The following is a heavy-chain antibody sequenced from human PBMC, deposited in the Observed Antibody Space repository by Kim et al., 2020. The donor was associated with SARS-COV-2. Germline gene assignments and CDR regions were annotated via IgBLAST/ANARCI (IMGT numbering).Heavy chain of an antibody. CDR2: IVVGSGNT. CDR1: GFTFTSSA. J-gene: IGHJ6*02. Sequence: SVKVSCKASGFTFTSSAVQWLRQARGQRLEWIGWIVVGSGNTNYAQKFQERVTITRDMSTSTAYMELSSLRSEDTAVYYCAASVMITLGNYYYYGMDVWGQGTTVTVSS. V-gene: IGHV1-58*01. D-gene: IGHD3-16*01. CDR3: AASVMITLGNYYYYGMDV.